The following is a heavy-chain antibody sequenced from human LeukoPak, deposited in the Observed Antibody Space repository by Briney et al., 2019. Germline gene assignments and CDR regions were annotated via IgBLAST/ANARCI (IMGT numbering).Heavy chain of an antibody. CDR3: ARGRDSGSHTYYFDH. J-gene: IGHJ4*02. CDR2: INPKSGGT. CDR1: GYTFTDYY. V-gene: IGHV1-2*02. D-gene: IGHD1-26*01. Sequence: ASVKVSCTPSGYTFTDYYIHWVRQAPGQGLEWMAWINPKSGGTKYTQKFQGTGTWTSDTSINTVYMELSRLRSDDTAVYYCARGRDSGSHTYYFDHWGQGTLVTVSS.